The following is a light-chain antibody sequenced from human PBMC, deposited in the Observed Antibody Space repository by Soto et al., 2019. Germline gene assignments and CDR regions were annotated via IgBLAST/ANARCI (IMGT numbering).Light chain of an antibody. CDR2: DAF. Sequence: EIVLLQSPVTLSLSPGERATLSCRASQSISSSLAWYQQNPAQAPRLLIIDAFNRATGIRVRFSGSGSGTEFTLTISRLEPDDFTVYYGQEHSEWPLTCSGGTRVEI. CDR3: QEHSEWPLT. CDR1: QSISSS. V-gene: IGKV3-11*01. J-gene: IGKJ4*01.